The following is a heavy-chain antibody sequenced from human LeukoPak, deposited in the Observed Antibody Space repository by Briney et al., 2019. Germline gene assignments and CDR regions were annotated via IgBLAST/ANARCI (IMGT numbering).Heavy chain of an antibody. CDR1: GGSMSSYY. D-gene: IGHD3-10*01. J-gene: IGHJ4*02. CDR2: IMYSGST. CDR3: AKYIGGTIFEH. V-gene: IGHV4-59*12. Sequence: SETLSLTCSVWGGSMSSYYGSWIRQTPDRGLEWIGYIMYSGSTTYNPSRKNRLYISMDTCQNQFSLRLNSVTVADTAMYYSAKYIGGTIFEHWGQGALVTVSS.